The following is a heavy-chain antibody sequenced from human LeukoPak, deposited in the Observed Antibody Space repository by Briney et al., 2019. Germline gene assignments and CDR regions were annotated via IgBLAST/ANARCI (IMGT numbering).Heavy chain of an antibody. D-gene: IGHD3-22*01. Sequence: ETLSLTCTVSGGSISSYYWSWVRQAPGKGLEWVSGINWNGGSTGYADSVKGRFTISRDNAKNSLYLQMNRLRAEDTAVYYCARLYDGSAYHADHFDYWGQGTLVIVSS. V-gene: IGHV3-20*04. CDR1: GGSISSYY. CDR2: INWNGGST. CDR3: ARLYDGSAYHADHFDY. J-gene: IGHJ4*02.